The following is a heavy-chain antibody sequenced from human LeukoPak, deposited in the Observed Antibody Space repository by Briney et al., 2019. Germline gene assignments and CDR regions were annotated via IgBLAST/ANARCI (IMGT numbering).Heavy chain of an antibody. D-gene: IGHD2-15*01. CDR1: GGSFSGYY. J-gene: IGHJ3*02. CDR2: INHSGST. V-gene: IGHV4-34*01. CDR3: ARNGDDIVAPGDAFDI. Sequence: SETLSLTCAVYGGSFSGYYWSWIRQPPGKGLEWIGEINHSGSTNYNPSLKSRVTISVDTSKNQFSLKLSSVTAADTAVYYCARNGDDIVAPGDAFDIWGQGTMVTVSS.